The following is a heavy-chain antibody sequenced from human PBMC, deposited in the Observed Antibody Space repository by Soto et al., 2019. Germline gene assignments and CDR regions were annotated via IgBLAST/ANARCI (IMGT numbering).Heavy chain of an antibody. CDR1: GGSISSSSYY. J-gene: IGHJ3*02. CDR3: ARHVFSKGAFDM. Sequence: SETLSLTCSVSGGSISSSSYYWGWIRQPPGKGLEWIASIYYKGSTYYNPSLKSRVTISVDTSKNQFSLKLSSVTAADTAVYYCARHVFSKGAFDMWGQGTMVTVSS. D-gene: IGHD2-2*01. CDR2: IYYKGST. V-gene: IGHV4-39*01.